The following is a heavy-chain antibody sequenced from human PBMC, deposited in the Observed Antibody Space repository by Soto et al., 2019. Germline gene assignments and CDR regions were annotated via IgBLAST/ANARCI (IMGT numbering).Heavy chain of an antibody. Sequence: QVQLQESGPGLVKPSETLSLTCTVSGGSISIYYWSWIRQPPGKGLEWIGYIYYSGSTNYNPSLKSRVTISVDTSKNQFSLKLSSVTAADTAVYYCARHGFLSKRGYSYGYPDYWGQGTLVTVSS. CDR1: GGSISIYY. CDR2: IYYSGST. CDR3: ARHGFLSKRGYSYGYPDY. V-gene: IGHV4-59*08. D-gene: IGHD5-18*01. J-gene: IGHJ4*02.